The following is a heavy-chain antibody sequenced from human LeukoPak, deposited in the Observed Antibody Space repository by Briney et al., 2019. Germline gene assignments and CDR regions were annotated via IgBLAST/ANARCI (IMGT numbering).Heavy chain of an antibody. V-gene: IGHV1-18*01. CDR1: GYTFTSYD. D-gene: IGHD1-26*01. CDR2: ISAYNGNT. Sequence: ASVKVSCKASGYTFTSYDINWERQATGQGLEWMGWISAYNGNTNYAQKLQGRVTMTTDTSTSTAYMELRSLRSDDTAVYYCARASVGATSDYWGQGTLVTVSS. J-gene: IGHJ4*02. CDR3: ARASVGATSDY.